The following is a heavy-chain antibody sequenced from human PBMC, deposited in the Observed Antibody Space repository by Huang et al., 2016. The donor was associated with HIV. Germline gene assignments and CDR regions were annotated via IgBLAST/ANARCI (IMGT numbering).Heavy chain of an antibody. V-gene: IGHV3-9*01. D-gene: IGHD2-15*01. CDR1: GFTFDDYA. CDR3: ANSGFDY. Sequence: EVQLVESGGGLVQPGRSLRLSCAASGFTFDDYAMHWVRQAPGKGLEWVSSMRWNSGSIGYADSVKGRFTISRDNAKNSLYLQMNSLRAEDTALYYCANSGFDYWGQGTLVTVSS. CDR2: MRWNSGSI. J-gene: IGHJ4*02.